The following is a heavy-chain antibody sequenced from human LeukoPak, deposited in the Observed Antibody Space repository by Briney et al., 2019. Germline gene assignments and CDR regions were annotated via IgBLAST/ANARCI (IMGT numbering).Heavy chain of an antibody. CDR2: INHSGST. D-gene: IGHD5-12*01. J-gene: IGHJ6*02. CDR1: GGSFSGYY. Sequence: NPSETLSLTCAVYGGSFSGYYWSWIRQPPGKGLEWIGEINHSGSTNYNPSLKSRVTISVDTSENQFSLKLSSVTAADTAVYYCARGYDYPRSRYYYYYGMDVWGQGTTVTVSS. CDR3: ARGYDYPRSRYYYYYGMDV. V-gene: IGHV4-34*01.